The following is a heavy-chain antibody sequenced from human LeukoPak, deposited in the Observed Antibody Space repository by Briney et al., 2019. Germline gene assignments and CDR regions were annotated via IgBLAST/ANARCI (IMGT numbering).Heavy chain of an antibody. D-gene: IGHD3-3*01. J-gene: IGHJ6*02. CDR3: ASPRDDYDFWSGPYGMDV. CDR1: GFTFSSYA. CDR2: ISSSSSTI. V-gene: IGHV3-48*01. Sequence: GGSLRLSCAASGFTFSSYAMHWVRQAPGKGLEWVSYISSSSSTIYYADSVKGRFTISRDNAKNSLYLQMNSLRAEDTAVYYCASPRDDYDFWSGPYGMDVWGQGTTVTVSS.